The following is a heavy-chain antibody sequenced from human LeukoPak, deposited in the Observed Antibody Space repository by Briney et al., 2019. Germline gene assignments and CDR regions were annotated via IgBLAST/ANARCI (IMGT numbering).Heavy chain of an antibody. CDR1: GFTFSSYG. V-gene: IGHV3-30*02. Sequence: PGGSLRLSCAASGFTFSSYGMHWVRQAPGKGLEWVAFIRYDGSNKYYADSVKGRFTISRDNSKNTLYLQMNSLRAEDTAVYYCAKAVHSGYDFAIGAFDIWGQGTMVTVSS. CDR3: AKAVHSGYDFAIGAFDI. CDR2: IRYDGSNK. J-gene: IGHJ3*02. D-gene: IGHD5-12*01.